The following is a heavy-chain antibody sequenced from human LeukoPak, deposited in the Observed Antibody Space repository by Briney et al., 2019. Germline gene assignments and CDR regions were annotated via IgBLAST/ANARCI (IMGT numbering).Heavy chain of an antibody. CDR2: IYYSGST. CDR1: GGSISGYH. V-gene: IGHV4-59*01. CDR3: ARGHDEYYYYYMDV. J-gene: IGHJ6*03. D-gene: IGHD3-3*01. Sequence: SETLSLTCTVSGGSISGYHWSWFRQPPGKGLGWIGYIYYSGSTSYNPSLKSRVTISVDTSKNQFSLKLSSVTAADTAVYYCARGHDEYYYYYMDVWGKGTTVTVSS.